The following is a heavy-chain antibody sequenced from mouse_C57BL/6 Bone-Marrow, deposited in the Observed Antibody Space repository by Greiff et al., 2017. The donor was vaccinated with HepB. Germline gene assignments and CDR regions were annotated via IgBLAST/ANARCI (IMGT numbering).Heavy chain of an antibody. Sequence: EVKLQESGAELVRPGASVKLSCTASGFNIKDDYMHWVKQRPEQGLEWIGWIDPENGDTEYASKFQGKATITADTSSNTAYLQLSSLTSEDTAVYYCTGLYDYFDYWGQGTTLTVSS. CDR2: IDPENGDT. D-gene: IGHD2-14*01. J-gene: IGHJ2*01. CDR1: GFNIKDDY. V-gene: IGHV14-4*01. CDR3: TGLYDYFDY.